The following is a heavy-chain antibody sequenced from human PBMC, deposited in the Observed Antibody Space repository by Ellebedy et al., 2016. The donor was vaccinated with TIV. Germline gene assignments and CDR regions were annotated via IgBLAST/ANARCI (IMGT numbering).Heavy chain of an antibody. D-gene: IGHD3-10*01. CDR3: ARDPDAFGDQYFDL. J-gene: IGHJ5*01. CDR2: IAHDGGNK. CDR1: GPSFSSHA. V-gene: IGHV3-30-3*01. Sequence: GESLKISCEASGPSFSSHAMHWVRQAPGKGLEWVAIIAHDGGNKCYADSVRGRFTISRDNSKNTLDLQMNNLRTEDTAVYYCARDPDAFGDQYFDLWGQGTLVIVSS.